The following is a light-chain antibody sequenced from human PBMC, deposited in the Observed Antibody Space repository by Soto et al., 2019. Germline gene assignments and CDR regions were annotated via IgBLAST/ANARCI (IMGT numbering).Light chain of an antibody. CDR3: QQYGSSRT. CDR2: GAS. Sequence: EIVMTQSPAALSLSEVERSTLSFRASQSVSSSYLAWYQQKPGQAPRLLIYGASSRATGIPDRFSGSGSGTDFTLTISRLEPEDFAVYYCQQYGSSRTFGQGTKVDIK. V-gene: IGKV3-20*01. CDR1: QSVSSSY. J-gene: IGKJ1*01.